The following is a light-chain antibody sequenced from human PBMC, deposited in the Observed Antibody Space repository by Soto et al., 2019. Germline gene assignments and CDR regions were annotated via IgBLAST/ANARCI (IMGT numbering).Light chain of an antibody. J-gene: IGKJ1*01. CDR1: QSVSSY. CDR2: GGS. Sequence: EIGMTQSPATLSASPGERAALSCRASQSVSSYLAWYQQKPGQAPILLMYGGSTRATGIPARFSGSGSGTEFTLTLSSLQSEDCAVYYCQQYGSWPPWTFGQGTKVEIK. CDR3: QQYGSWPPWT. V-gene: IGKV3-15*01.